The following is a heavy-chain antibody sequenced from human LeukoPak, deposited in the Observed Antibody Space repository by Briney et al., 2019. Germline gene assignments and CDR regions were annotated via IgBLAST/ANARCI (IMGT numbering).Heavy chain of an antibody. CDR2: INTNTGNP. Sequence: ASVKVSCKASGYTFTSYAMNWVRQAPGPGLEWMGWINTNTGNPTYAQGFTRRFVFSLDTSVSTAYLQISSLKAEDTAVYYCAVSIAAAGYDYWGQGTLVTVSS. D-gene: IGHD6-13*01. CDR1: GYTFTSYA. CDR3: AVSIAAAGYDY. J-gene: IGHJ4*02. V-gene: IGHV7-4-1*02.